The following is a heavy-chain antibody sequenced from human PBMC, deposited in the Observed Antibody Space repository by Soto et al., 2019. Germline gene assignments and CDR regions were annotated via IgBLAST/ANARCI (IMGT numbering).Heavy chain of an antibody. V-gene: IGHV1-46*03. J-gene: IGHJ4*02. D-gene: IGHD5-12*01. Sequence: ASVKVSCKASGYTFTSYYMHWVRQASGQGLEWMGIINPSGGSTSYAQKFQGRVTMTRDTSTSTVYMELSSLRSEDTAVYYCARVNIVATKGPLDYWGQGTLVTAPQ. CDR1: GYTFTSYY. CDR3: ARVNIVATKGPLDY. CDR2: INPSGGST.